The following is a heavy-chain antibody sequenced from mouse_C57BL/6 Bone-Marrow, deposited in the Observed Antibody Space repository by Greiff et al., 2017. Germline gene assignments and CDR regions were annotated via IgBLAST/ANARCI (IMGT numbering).Heavy chain of an antibody. J-gene: IGHJ2*01. CDR2: ISYDGSN. Sequence: EVQLQESGPGLVKPSQSLSLTCSVTGYSITSGYYWNWIRQFPGNKLEWMGYISYDGSNNYNPSLKNRISITRDTSKNQFFLKLNSVTTEDTATYYCAGDYYGSSYGYWGQGTTLTVSS. V-gene: IGHV3-6*01. D-gene: IGHD1-1*01. CDR3: AGDYYGSSYGY. CDR1: GYSITSGYY.